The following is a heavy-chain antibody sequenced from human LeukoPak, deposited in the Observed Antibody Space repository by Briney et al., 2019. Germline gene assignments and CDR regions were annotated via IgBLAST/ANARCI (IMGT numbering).Heavy chain of an antibody. V-gene: IGHV4-39*07. J-gene: IGHJ4*02. CDR2: IYYSGST. Sequence: PSETLSLTCTVSGGSISSSSYYWGWIRQPPGKGLEWIGSIYYSGSTNYNPSLKSRVTISVDTSKNQFSLKLSSVTAADTAVYYCARARGRYCSGGSCYYFDYWGQGTLVTVSS. CDR1: GGSISSSSYY. D-gene: IGHD2-15*01. CDR3: ARARGRYCSGGSCYYFDY.